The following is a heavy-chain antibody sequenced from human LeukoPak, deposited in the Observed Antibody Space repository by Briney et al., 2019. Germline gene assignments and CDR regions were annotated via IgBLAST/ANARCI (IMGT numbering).Heavy chain of an antibody. V-gene: IGHV4-38-2*02. CDR3: ARESGTYYVYDY. D-gene: IGHD1-26*01. Sequence: KPSETLSPTCTVSGYSISSGYYWGWIRQPPGKGLEWIGSIYHSGITYYKSSLKSRVTMSVDTSKNQFSLKLSSVTAADTAVYYCARESGTYYVYDYWGQGTLVTVSS. J-gene: IGHJ4*02. CDR2: IYHSGIT. CDR1: GYSISSGYY.